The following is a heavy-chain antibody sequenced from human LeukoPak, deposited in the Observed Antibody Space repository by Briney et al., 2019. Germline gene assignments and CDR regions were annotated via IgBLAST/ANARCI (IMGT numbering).Heavy chain of an antibody. V-gene: IGHV4-34*01. J-gene: IGHJ4*02. CDR1: GGSFSGYY. Sequence: SETLSLTCAVYGGSFSGYYWSWIRQPPGKGLEWIGEINHSGSTNYNPSLKGRVTISVDTSKNQFSLKLSSVTAADTAVYYCARHGYGSGSVWGQGTLVTVSS. D-gene: IGHD3-10*01. CDR2: INHSGST. CDR3: ARHGYGSGSV.